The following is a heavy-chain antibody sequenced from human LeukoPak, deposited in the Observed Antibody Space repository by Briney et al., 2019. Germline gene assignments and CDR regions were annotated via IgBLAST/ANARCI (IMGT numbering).Heavy chain of an antibody. D-gene: IGHD3-22*01. Sequence: GESLKISCKGSGYIFTNYWIAWVRQMPGKGLEWMGIIYPDDSDTRYSPSFQGQVTLSADKSISTAYLQWSSLKASDTAMYYCARRSYYDSGGYYYDFWGQGTLVTVSS. CDR2: IYPDDSDT. J-gene: IGHJ4*02. CDR3: ARRSYYDSGGYYYDF. V-gene: IGHV5-51*01. CDR1: GYIFTNYW.